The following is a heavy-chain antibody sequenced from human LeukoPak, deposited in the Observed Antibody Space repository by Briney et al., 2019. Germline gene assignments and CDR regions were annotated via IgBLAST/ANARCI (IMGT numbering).Heavy chain of an antibody. CDR2: ISDDGRSK. V-gene: IGHV3-30*18. D-gene: IGHD4-17*01. CDR1: GFSLISYG. J-gene: IGHJ4*02. CDR3: AKRPSDYGDYVSYFDH. Sequence: GGSLRLSCGAFGFSLISYGMHWVRQAPGKGREWVGVISDDGRSKDYADSVKGRFTISRDNSKDPLYLQMNSLRAEDTAVYYCAKRPSDYGDYVSYFDHWGQGTLVTVSS.